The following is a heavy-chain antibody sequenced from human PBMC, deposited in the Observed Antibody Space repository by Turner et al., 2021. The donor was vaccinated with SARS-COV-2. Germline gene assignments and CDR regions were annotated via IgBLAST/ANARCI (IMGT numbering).Heavy chain of an antibody. CDR1: GFTFSSYA. D-gene: IGHD3-3*01. CDR2: ISGSGGST. CDR3: AKDRFFGVEQASWFDP. J-gene: IGHJ5*02. Sequence: DVPLLESGGGSVQPGGPLRLSCAASGFTFSSYAMSWVRQAPGSGQELVAAISGSGGSTYYADSVKGRFTISRDNSKNAQKLQMNSQRAVGTAVYYCAKDRFFGVEQASWFDPWGQGTLVTVSS. V-gene: IGHV3-23*01.